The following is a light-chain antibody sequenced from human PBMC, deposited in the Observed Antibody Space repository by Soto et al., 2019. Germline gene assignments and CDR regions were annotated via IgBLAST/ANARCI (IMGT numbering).Light chain of an antibody. CDR1: QSVDTS. V-gene: IGKV3-11*01. Sequence: EIVLTQSPAILSLSPGERATLSCRASQSVDTSLGWYQQKPGQAPRLLIYDTFNRATGIPARFSGSGSGTDFTLTISSLEPEDFAVYYCQRRASWPPTFGPGTKVDIK. J-gene: IGKJ3*01. CDR3: QRRASWPPT. CDR2: DTF.